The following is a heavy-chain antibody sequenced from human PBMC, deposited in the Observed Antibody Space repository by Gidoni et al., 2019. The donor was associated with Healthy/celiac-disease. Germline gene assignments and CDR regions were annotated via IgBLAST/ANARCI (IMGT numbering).Heavy chain of an antibody. CDR2: IYHRGST. CDR3: VRGVGYDYGSGSYYRIKFDI. Sequence: QLQLPESASGLVKPSQTLSLTCAVSGGSLSSGGYSWSWIRQPPGKGLAWIGSIYHRGSTYYNPSLKSRVTISVDRSKNQFALKLSSVTAADTAVYDWVRGVGYDYGSGSYYRIKFDIWGQGTMVTVSS. V-gene: IGHV4-30-2*01. D-gene: IGHD3-10*01. CDR1: GGSLSSGGYS. J-gene: IGHJ3*02.